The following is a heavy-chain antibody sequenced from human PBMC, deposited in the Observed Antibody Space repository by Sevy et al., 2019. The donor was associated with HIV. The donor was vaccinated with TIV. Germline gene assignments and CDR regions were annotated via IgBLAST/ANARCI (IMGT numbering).Heavy chain of an antibody. D-gene: IGHD3-10*01. CDR1: GFTFSSYW. J-gene: IGHJ6*02. CDR3: ARDGNYYGSGSYYNRPYYGMDV. Sequence: GGSLRLSCAASGFTFSSYWMSWVRQAPGKGLEWVANIKQDGSEKYYVDSVKGRFTISRDNAKNSLYLQMNSLRAEDTAVYYCARDGNYYGSGSYYNRPYYGMDVLGQGTTVTVSS. CDR2: IKQDGSEK. V-gene: IGHV3-7*01.